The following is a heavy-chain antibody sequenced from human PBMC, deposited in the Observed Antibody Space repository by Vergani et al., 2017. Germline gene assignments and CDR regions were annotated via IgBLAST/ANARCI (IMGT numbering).Heavy chain of an antibody. D-gene: IGHD1-26*01. CDR2: LRYDGSNE. CDR3: ARRAERWETLRRDDFDV. Sequence: QVQLVESGGGVVQPGGSLRLSCAASGFSFSTYGMHWVRQAPGRGLEWVAFLRYDGSNEYYGDAVKGRFIISRDNSKNMLSLEMHSLRPEDTAVYYCARRAERWETLRRDDFDVWGQGTFVTVSP. CDR1: GFSFSTYG. V-gene: IGHV3-30*02. J-gene: IGHJ3*01.